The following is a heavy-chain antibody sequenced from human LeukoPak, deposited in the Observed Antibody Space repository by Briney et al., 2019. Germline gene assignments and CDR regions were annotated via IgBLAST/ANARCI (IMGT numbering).Heavy chain of an antibody. CDR3: ARHSWEWIVGATTGIDY. Sequence: SETLSLTCTVSGGSISSSSYYWGWIRQLPGKGLEWIGSIYYSGSTYYNPSLKSRVTISVDTSKNQFSLKLSSVTAADTAVYYCARHSWEWIVGATTGIDYWGQGTLVTVSS. J-gene: IGHJ4*02. CDR2: IYYSGST. D-gene: IGHD1-26*01. V-gene: IGHV4-39*01. CDR1: GGSISSSSYY.